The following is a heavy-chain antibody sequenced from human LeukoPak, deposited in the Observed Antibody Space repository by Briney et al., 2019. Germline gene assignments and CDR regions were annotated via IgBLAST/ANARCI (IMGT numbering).Heavy chain of an antibody. Sequence: GGSLRLSCAASGFTFSSYAMHWVRQAPGKGLEWVAVISYDGSKKYYADYVKGRFTISRDKSKNTLYLQMNSLRPEDTAVYYCAKDGTSYYYIYYWGQGTLVTVSS. V-gene: IGHV3-30*04. CDR3: AKDGTSYYYIYY. CDR1: GFTFSSYA. D-gene: IGHD2/OR15-2a*01. CDR2: ISYDGSKK. J-gene: IGHJ4*02.